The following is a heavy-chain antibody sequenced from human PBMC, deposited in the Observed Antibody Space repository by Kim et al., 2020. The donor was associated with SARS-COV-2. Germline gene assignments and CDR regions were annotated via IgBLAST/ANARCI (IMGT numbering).Heavy chain of an antibody. Sequence: GGSLRLSCAASGFTFSSYAMSWVRQAPGKGLEWVSAISGSGGSTYYADSVKGRFTISRDNSKNTLYLQMNSLRAEDTAVYYCAKGRWFGELFEGYFDYWGQGTLVTVSS. D-gene: IGHD3-10*01. V-gene: IGHV3-23*01. CDR2: ISGSGGST. CDR1: GFTFSSYA. J-gene: IGHJ4*02. CDR3: AKGRWFGELFEGYFDY.